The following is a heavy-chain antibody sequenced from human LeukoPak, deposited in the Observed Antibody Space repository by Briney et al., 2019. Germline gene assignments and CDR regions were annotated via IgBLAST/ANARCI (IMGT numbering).Heavy chain of an antibody. D-gene: IGHD1-26*01. CDR1: GFTVSSNY. J-gene: IGHJ4*02. CDR3: ARGSGGSHYDY. V-gene: IGHV4-59*02. CDR2: IYYSGST. Sequence: GSLRLSCAASGFTVSSNYMSWIRQPPGKGLEWIGYIYYSGSTNYNPSLKSRVTISVDTSKNQFSLKLSSVTAADTAVYYCARGSGGSHYDYWGQGTLVTVSS.